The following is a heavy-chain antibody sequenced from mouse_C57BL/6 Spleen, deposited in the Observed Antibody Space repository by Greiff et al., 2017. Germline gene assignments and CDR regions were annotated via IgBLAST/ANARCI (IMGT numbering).Heavy chain of an antibody. V-gene: IGHV1-61*01. CDR2: IYPSASET. Sequence: QVQLQQPGAELVRPGSSVKLSCKASGYTFTSYWMDWVKQRPGQGLEWIGNIYPSASETHYNQKFKDKATLTVDKSSSTAYMQLSSLTSEDSAVYYCARMDYYGSSWFAYWGQGTLVTVSA. CDR3: ARMDYYGSSWFAY. J-gene: IGHJ3*01. CDR1: GYTFTSYW. D-gene: IGHD1-1*01.